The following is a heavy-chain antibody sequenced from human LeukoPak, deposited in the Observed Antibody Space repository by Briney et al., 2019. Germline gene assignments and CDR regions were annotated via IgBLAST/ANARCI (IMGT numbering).Heavy chain of an antibody. CDR3: ARDKAQGYYDSSGYRDYYYGMGV. Sequence: SVKVSCKASGGTFSSYAISWVRQAPGQGLEWMGGIIPIFGTANYAQKFQGRVTITADESTSTAYMELSSLRSEDTAVYYCARDKAQGYYDSSGYRDYYYGMGVWGQGTTVTVSS. V-gene: IGHV1-69*13. CDR2: IIPIFGTA. CDR1: GGTFSSYA. J-gene: IGHJ6*02. D-gene: IGHD3-22*01.